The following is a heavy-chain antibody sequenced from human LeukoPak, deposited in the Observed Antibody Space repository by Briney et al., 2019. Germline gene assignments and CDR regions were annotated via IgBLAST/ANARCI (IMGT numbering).Heavy chain of an antibody. J-gene: IGHJ4*02. V-gene: IGHV3-64*01. Sequence: PGGSLRLSCAASGFTFSSYAMHWVRQAPGKGLEYVSAISSNGGSTYYANSVKGRFTISRDNSKNTLYLQMGSLRAEDMAVYYCARDWALPYSGSYQAPDYWGQGTLVTVSS. CDR3: ARDWALPYSGSYQAPDY. D-gene: IGHD1-26*01. CDR1: GFTFSSYA. CDR2: ISSNGGST.